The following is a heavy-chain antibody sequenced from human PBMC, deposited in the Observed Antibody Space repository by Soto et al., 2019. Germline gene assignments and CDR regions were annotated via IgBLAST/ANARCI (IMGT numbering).Heavy chain of an antibody. CDR2: ISWDCGST. CDR1: GYTFTSYA. Sequence: SCKASGYTFTSYAMHWVRQAPGKGLEWVSLISWDCGSTYYADSVKGRFTISRDNSKNSLYLQMNSLRTEDTALYYCAKDIIVGSGFFNDYYYYYGMDAWGQGTTVTVSS. D-gene: IGHD3-10*01. J-gene: IGHJ6*02. V-gene: IGHV3-43*01. CDR3: AKDIIVGSGFFNDYYYYYGMDA.